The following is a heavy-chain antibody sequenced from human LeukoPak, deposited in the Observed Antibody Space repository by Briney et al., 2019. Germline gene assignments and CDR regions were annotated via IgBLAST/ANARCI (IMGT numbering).Heavy chain of an antibody. Sequence: GGSLRLSCAASGLTFSSYAMHWVRQAPGKGLEYVSAISSNGGSTYYANSVKGRFTISRDNSKNTLYLQMGSLRAEDMAVYYCARDGYSGYDSGGFDYWGQGTLVTVSS. CDR2: ISSNGGST. J-gene: IGHJ4*02. CDR3: ARDGYSGYDSGGFDY. CDR1: GLTFSSYA. V-gene: IGHV3-64*01. D-gene: IGHD5-12*01.